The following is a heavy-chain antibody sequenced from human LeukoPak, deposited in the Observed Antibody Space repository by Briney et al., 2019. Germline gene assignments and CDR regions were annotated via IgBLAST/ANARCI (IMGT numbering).Heavy chain of an antibody. V-gene: IGHV4-4*07. Sequence: SETLSLTCTVSGGSMSNYYWSWIRQPAGRGLEWIGRIYNSGSTNYNPSLKSRVTMSLDTSKNQFSLKLGSVTAADTAVYYCARDHDTSGWYKWFDPWGQGTLVTVSS. CDR3: ARDHDTSGWYKWFDP. CDR1: GGSMSNYY. D-gene: IGHD6-19*01. CDR2: IYNSGST. J-gene: IGHJ5*02.